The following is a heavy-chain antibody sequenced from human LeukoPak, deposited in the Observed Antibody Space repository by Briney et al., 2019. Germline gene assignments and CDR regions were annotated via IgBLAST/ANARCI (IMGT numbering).Heavy chain of an antibody. CDR3: AQSGGYDDY. CDR2: ISWNSGSI. Sequence: GGSLRLSCAASGSSFDDYAMHWVRQAPGKGLEWVSGISWNSGSIGYADSVKGRFTISRDNAKNSLYLQMNSLRAEDAALYYCAQSGGYDDYWGQGTLVTVCS. J-gene: IGHJ4*02. V-gene: IGHV3-9*01. CDR1: GSSFDDYA. D-gene: IGHD5-12*01.